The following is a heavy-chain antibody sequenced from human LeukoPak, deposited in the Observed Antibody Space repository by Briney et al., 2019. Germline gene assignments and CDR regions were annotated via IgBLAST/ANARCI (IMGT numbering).Heavy chain of an antibody. V-gene: IGHV3-23*01. CDR1: GFTFSSYS. Sequence: GGSLRLSCAASGFTFSSYSMNWVRQAPGKGLEWVSTIRGSDPATYYADSVKGRFTISRNNSKNTLFLQMNTLRAEDTAVYYCARNYYNDYRFDYWGQGTLVTVSS. CDR2: IRGSDPAT. CDR3: ARNYYNDYRFDY. D-gene: IGHD4-11*01. J-gene: IGHJ4*02.